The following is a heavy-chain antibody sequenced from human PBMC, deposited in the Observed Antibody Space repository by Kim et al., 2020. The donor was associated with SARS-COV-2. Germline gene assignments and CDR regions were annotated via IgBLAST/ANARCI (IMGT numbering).Heavy chain of an antibody. CDR2: ITPFNGNT. CDR1: GYTFTYRY. Sequence: SVKVSCKASGYTFTYRYLHWVRQAPGQALEWMGWITPFNGNTNYAQKFQDRVTITRDRSMSTAYMELSSLRSEDTAMYYCASLGSSGYSFDYWGQGTLVTVSS. CDR3: ASLGSSGYSFDY. J-gene: IGHJ4*02. D-gene: IGHD3-22*01. V-gene: IGHV1-45*02.